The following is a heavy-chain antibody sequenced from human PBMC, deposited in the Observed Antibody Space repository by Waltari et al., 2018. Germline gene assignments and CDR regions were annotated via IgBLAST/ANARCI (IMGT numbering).Heavy chain of an antibody. CDR3: ARGGGSSSEYYYYGMDV. D-gene: IGHD6-6*01. CDR1: GYTFTGYY. CDR2: INPNSGGT. J-gene: IGHJ6*02. Sequence: QVQLVQSGAEVKKPGASVKVSCKASGYTFTGYYMHWVRQAPGQGLEWMGWINPNSGGTNYAQKFQGRVTMTRDTSISTAYMELSRLRSDDTAVYYCARGGGSSSEYYYYGMDVWGQGTTVTVSS. V-gene: IGHV1-2*02.